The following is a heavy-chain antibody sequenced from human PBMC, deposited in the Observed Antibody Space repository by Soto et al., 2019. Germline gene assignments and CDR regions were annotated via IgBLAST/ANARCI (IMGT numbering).Heavy chain of an antibody. V-gene: IGHV4-59*01. Sequence: QVQLQESGPGLVKPSETLSLTCTVSGGSISSYYWSWIRQPPGKGLEWIGYIYYSGSTNYNPSLKCRVTISVDTSKHQCSLKLSSVTAADTAVYYCARRYGYAFEIWGQGTMVTVSS. J-gene: IGHJ3*02. CDR3: ARRYGYAFEI. CDR2: IYYSGST. CDR1: GGSISSYY. D-gene: IGHD4-17*01.